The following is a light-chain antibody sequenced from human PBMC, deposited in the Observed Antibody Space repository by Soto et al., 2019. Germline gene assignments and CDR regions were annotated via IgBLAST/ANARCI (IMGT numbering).Light chain of an antibody. Sequence: QSVLTQPPSASGTPGQRIIISCSGSTSNIESHSVNWFQQVPGTAPKLLIKTNNQRPSGVPDRFSGSKSGTSASLAISGLQSEDEADYYCAAWDDRLSDLLFGGGTKVTV. CDR3: AAWDDRLSDLL. J-gene: IGLJ2*01. CDR2: TNN. CDR1: TSNIESHS. V-gene: IGLV1-44*01.